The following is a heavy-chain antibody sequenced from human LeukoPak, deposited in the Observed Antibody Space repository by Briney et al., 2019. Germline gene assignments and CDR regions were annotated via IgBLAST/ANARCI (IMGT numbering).Heavy chain of an antibody. CDR2: ISYSGST. Sequence: PSETLSLTCTVSGGSISSSSYYWGWIRQPPGKGLEWIGSISYSGSTYYNPSLKSRVTISVDTSKKQFSLKLSSVTAADTAVYYCARKRGPYYDFWSGYSSTPSDAFDIWGQGTMVTVSS. D-gene: IGHD3-3*01. J-gene: IGHJ3*02. CDR3: ARKRGPYYDFWSGYSSTPSDAFDI. CDR1: GGSISSSSYY. V-gene: IGHV4-39*07.